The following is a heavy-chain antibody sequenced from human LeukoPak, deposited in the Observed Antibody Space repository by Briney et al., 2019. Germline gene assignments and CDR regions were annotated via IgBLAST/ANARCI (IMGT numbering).Heavy chain of an antibody. Sequence: GGSLRLSCAASGFTFSLFAMHWVRQSPGKGLEWVAAISYDGKDKFYADSVQGRFTISRDNSKNTLYLQMNSLRAEDTAVYYCAKDYGIQLWSVGSWGQGTLVTVSS. V-gene: IGHV3-30*04. CDR1: GFTFSLFA. J-gene: IGHJ5*01. CDR2: ISYDGKDK. CDR3: AKDYGIQLWSVGS. D-gene: IGHD5-18*01.